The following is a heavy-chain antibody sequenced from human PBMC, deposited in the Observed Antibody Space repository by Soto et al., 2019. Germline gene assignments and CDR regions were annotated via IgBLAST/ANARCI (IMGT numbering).Heavy chain of an antibody. D-gene: IGHD2-21*01. J-gene: IGHJ4*02. Sequence: GGSLRLSCAAPGFTFNSYSMNWVRQAPGKGLEWVSYISTSTIYYADSVKGRFTISGDNAKNSLYLQMNSLRDEDTAVYYCVRDMQLWRLDSWGQGTLVTVSS. CDR2: ISTSTI. CDR1: GFTFNSYS. V-gene: IGHV3-48*02. CDR3: VRDMQLWRLDS.